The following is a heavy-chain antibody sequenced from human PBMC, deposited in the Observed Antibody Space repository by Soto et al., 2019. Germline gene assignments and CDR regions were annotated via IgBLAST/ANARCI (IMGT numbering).Heavy chain of an antibody. J-gene: IGHJ4*01. CDR1: GFTFSNYG. CDR2: IWDDGIIQ. Sequence: QLQLVESGGGVVQPGRSLRLSCATQGFTFSNYGMHWVRQAPGKGLEWVAVIWDDGIIQYYADSVKGRFTISSDNSNNTLYLPMNSLRVADTALYYCARGIERARGSLDHWGHGTLVTVSS. V-gene: IGHV3-33*01. D-gene: IGHD3-10*01. CDR3: ARGIERARGSLDH.